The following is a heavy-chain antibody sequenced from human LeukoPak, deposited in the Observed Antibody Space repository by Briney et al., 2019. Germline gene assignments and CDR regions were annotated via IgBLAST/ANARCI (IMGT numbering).Heavy chain of an antibody. D-gene: IGHD2-15*01. V-gene: IGHV1-18*04. CDR3: AKDRRGYCSGGSCRIYYYYGMDV. CDR1: GDTLANYG. Sequence: ASVKVSCKAPGDTLANYGITWVRQAPGQGLEWMGWNTGYSGNTNYAQHFQGRVTMTTERSTSTAYLELRSLRAEDTAVYYCAKDRRGYCSGGSCRIYYYYGMDVWGQGTTVTVSS. J-gene: IGHJ6*02. CDR2: NTGYSGNT.